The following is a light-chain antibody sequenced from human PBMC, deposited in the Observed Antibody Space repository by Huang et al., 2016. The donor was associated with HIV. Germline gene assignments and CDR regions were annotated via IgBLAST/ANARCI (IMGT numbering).Light chain of an antibody. CDR1: QSVSSN. J-gene: IGKJ1*01. V-gene: IGKV3-15*01. CDR3: QQYNNWPPWT. CDR2: GAS. Sequence: EIVMTQSPATLSVSPGERATLSCRASQSVSSNLAWYQQKPGQAPRLLIYGASTRATGSPARCSGSGSGTEVTLTISSLQSEDFAVYYCQQYNNWPPWTFGQGTKVEIK.